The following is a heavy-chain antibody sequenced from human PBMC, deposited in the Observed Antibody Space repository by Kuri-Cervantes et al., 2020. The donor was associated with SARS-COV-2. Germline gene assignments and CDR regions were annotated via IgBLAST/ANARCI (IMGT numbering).Heavy chain of an antibody. CDR3: AKDYSNRGWCPYYYYSYGLDV. D-gene: IGHD6-13*01. CDR1: GFTFSTSA. CDR2: ISHDGSSG. Sequence: VGSLRLSCAASGFTFSTSAMHWVRQAPGKGLEWVALISHDGSSGYYRDSVKGRFTVSRDNSKESLFLRMDSLGPEDTAVYYCAKDYSNRGWCPYYYYSYGLDVWGQGTTVTVSS. V-gene: IGHV3-30*10. J-gene: IGHJ6*02.